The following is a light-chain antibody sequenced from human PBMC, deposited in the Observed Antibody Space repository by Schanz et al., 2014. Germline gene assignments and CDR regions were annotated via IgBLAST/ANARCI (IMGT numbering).Light chain of an antibody. V-gene: IGKV4-1*01. CDR1: QSVLYTSNNKNY. CDR3: LQYNSWPPVWT. J-gene: IGKJ1*01. CDR2: WAS. Sequence: DIVMTQSPDSLAVSLGERATINCKSSQSVLYTSNNKNYLAWYQQKPGQPPKLLIYWASTRESGVPDRFSGSGSGTDFTLTISSLQAEDVAVYYCLQYNSWPPVWTFGQGTKVEV.